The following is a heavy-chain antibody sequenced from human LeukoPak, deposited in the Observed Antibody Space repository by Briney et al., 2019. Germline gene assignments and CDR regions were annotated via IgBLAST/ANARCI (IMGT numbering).Heavy chain of an antibody. D-gene: IGHD3-22*01. Sequence: QPGGSLSLSCVGSGFTLSSYAMSWVRQAPGKGLEWVSAISGSGSRTYYADSVKGRFTISRDNSKNTLYLQMNSLRAEDTAVYYCAKAPTKEEEWLLLNYFDYWGQGTLVTVSS. J-gene: IGHJ4*02. CDR1: GFTLSSYA. CDR2: ISGSGSRT. V-gene: IGHV3-23*01. CDR3: AKAPTKEEEWLLLNYFDY.